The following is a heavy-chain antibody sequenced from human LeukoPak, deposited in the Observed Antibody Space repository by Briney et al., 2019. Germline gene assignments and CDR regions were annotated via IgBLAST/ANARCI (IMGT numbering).Heavy chain of an antibody. V-gene: IGHV3-48*01. CDR3: ARDPCSSTSCYVGWFDP. J-gene: IGHJ5*02. D-gene: IGHD2-2*01. CDR2: ISSSSSTI. Sequence: PGGSLRLSGAVSGFTFSSYSMNWVRQAPGKGLEWVSYISSSSSTIYYADSVKGRFTISRDNAKNSLYLQMNSLRAEDTAVYYCARDPCSSTSCYVGWFDPWGQGTLVTVSS. CDR1: GFTFSSYS.